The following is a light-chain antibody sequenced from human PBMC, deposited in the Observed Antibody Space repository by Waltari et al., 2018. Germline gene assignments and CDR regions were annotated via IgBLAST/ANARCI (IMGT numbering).Light chain of an antibody. V-gene: IGLV3-21*04. J-gene: IGLJ2*01. CDR1: NTGSEH. Sequence: SYVLTQPPSVSVAPGETARITCGGANTGSEHVHWYQQKPGQAPVVVIYYDSDRPSGIPDRFSGSNSGNAATLTISRVEAGDEADYYCQVWASTSDRVFGGGTKLTVV. CDR3: QVWASTSDRV. CDR2: YDS.